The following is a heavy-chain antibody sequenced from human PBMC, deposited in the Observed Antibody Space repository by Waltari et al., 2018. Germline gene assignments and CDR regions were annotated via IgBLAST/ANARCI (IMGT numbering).Heavy chain of an antibody. CDR3: ARLDRAVAAIDY. V-gene: IGHV4-39*01. Sequence: QLQLQESGPGLVKPSETLSLTCTVSGGSISSSSYYWGWIRQPPGKGLEWIGSIYYSGSTYYNPSLKRRVTISVDTSKNQFSLKRSSVTAADTAVYYCARLDRAVAAIDYWGQGTLVTVSS. CDR2: IYYSGST. CDR1: GGSISSSSYY. J-gene: IGHJ4*02. D-gene: IGHD6-19*01.